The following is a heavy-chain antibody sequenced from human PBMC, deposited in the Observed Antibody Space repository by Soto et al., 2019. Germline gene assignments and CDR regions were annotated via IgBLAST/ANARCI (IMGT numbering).Heavy chain of an antibody. J-gene: IGHJ1*01. CDR2: ISTRGDIT. CDR1: GFTVNNYA. CDR3: ARPDSGVYFYPY. D-gene: IGHD3-22*01. Sequence: EVQLLESGGGLVQPGGSLRLSCAASGFTVNNYAMSWVRQAPGKGLEWVSAISTRGDITYYADSVKGRFTISRDNSKNTLHLQMNSLRAEDTALYYCARPDSGVYFYPYWGQGTLVTVSS. V-gene: IGHV3-23*01.